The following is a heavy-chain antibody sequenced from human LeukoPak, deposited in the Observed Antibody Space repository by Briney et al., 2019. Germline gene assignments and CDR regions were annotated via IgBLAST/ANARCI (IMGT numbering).Heavy chain of an antibody. CDR3: ARERAAPHGAFDI. D-gene: IGHD2-15*01. V-gene: IGHV3-7*01. J-gene: IGHJ3*02. CDR2: IKQDGSEK. Sequence: GGSLRLSCAASGFTFSSYWMSWVRQAPGKGLEWVANIKQDGSEKYYVDSVKGRFTISRDNAKNSLYLQMNSLRAEDTAVYYCARERAAPHGAFDIWGQGTMVTVSS. CDR1: GFTFSSYW.